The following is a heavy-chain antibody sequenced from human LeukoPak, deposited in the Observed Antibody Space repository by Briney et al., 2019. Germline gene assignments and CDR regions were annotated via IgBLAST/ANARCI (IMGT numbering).Heavy chain of an antibody. Sequence: GGSLRLSCAASGFTFSSYAMHWVRQAPGKGLEWVAVISYDGSYKYYADSVKGRFTISRDNSKNTLYLQMNSLRAEDTAVYYCAKEGEGGSSGWSYYFDYWGQGTLVTVSS. CDR2: ISYDGSYK. CDR3: AKEGEGGSSGWSYYFDY. CDR1: GFTFSSYA. V-gene: IGHV3-30*18. D-gene: IGHD6-19*01. J-gene: IGHJ4*02.